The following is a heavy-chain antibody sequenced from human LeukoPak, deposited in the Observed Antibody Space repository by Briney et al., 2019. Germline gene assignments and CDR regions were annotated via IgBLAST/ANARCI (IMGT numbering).Heavy chain of an antibody. V-gene: IGHV1-69*05. CDR3: ARERPHYNIVVVTAMSYYYYYMDV. J-gene: IGHJ6*03. CDR2: IIPIFGTA. D-gene: IGHD2-21*02. CDR1: GGTFSSYA. Sequence: GASVKVSCKASGGTFSSYAISWVRQAPGHGLEWMGRIIPIFGTANYAQKFQGRVTITTDESTSTAYMELSSLRSEDTAVYYCARERPHYNIVVVTAMSYYYYYMDVWGKGTTVTVSS.